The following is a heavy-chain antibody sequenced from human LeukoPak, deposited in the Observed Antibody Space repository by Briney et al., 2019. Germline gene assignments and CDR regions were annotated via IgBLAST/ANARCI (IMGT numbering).Heavy chain of an antibody. CDR1: GVSISSGGYY. V-gene: IGHV4-31*03. D-gene: IGHD6-19*01. J-gene: IGHJ4*02. Sequence: PSETLSLTCSVSGVSISSGGYYWSWIRQHPGKGLEWIGNIYHSGSTYYNPLLNSRVSISVDTSKNQFSLNVSSVNAADAAVYYCARLPLYSSGWLVDYWGQGTLVTVSS. CDR2: IYHSGST. CDR3: ARLPLYSSGWLVDY.